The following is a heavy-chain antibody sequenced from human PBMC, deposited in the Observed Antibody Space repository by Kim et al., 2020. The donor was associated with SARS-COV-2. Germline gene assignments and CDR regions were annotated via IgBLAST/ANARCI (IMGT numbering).Heavy chain of an antibody. V-gene: IGHV4-34*01. CDR3: ARVVRSFGVVIISYYYYYYMDV. CDR2: INHSGST. J-gene: IGHJ6*03. CDR1: GGSFSGYY. D-gene: IGHD3-3*01. Sequence: SETLSLTCAVYGGSFSGYYWSWIRQPPGKGLEWIGEINHSGSTNYNPSLKSRVTISVATSKNQFSLKLSSVTAADTAVYYCARVVRSFGVVIISYYYYYYMDVWGKGTTVTVSS.